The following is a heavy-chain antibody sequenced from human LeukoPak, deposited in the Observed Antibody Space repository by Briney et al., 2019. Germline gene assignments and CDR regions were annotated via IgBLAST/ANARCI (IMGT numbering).Heavy chain of an antibody. Sequence: SETLSLTCTVSGGSISSSSYYWGWIRQPPGKGLEWIGSIYYSGSTYYNPSLKSRVIISVDTSKNQFSLRLSSVTAADTAVYYCASGRIAAAANDAFDIWGQGTMVTVSS. D-gene: IGHD6-13*01. CDR3: ASGRIAAAANDAFDI. CDR1: GGSISSSSYY. V-gene: IGHV4-39*07. J-gene: IGHJ3*02. CDR2: IYYSGST.